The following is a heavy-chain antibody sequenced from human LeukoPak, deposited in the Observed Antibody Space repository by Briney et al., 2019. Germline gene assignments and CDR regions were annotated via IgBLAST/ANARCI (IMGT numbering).Heavy chain of an antibody. CDR2: IYSSGGT. D-gene: IGHD1-26*01. CDR1: GGSISSGNYY. J-gene: IGHJ3*02. V-gene: IGHV4-61*02. CDR3: ATNRAGTYDRSFDI. Sequence: SETLSLTCTVSGGSISSGNYYWSWIRRPAGKGLEWIGRIYSSGGTNYNPSLKSRVTISVDTSKNRFSLKLSSVTAADTAVYFCATNRAGTYDRSFDIWGQGTMVTVSS.